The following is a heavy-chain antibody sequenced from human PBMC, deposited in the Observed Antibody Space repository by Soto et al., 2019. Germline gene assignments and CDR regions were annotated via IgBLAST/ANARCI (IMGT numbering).Heavy chain of an antibody. CDR1: GYTFTSNS. Sequence: DSVKVSCNASGYTFTSNSIGWVRQAPGQGLEWMGWINVYNGNTKYAQQLQGRVTLTTDTSTSTAYMELTSLRSEDTAVYYCARVVMTTVPASYYYGMDVWGQGTTVTVSS. CDR2: INVYNGNT. J-gene: IGHJ6*02. D-gene: IGHD4-4*01. V-gene: IGHV1-18*04. CDR3: ARVVMTTVPASYYYGMDV.